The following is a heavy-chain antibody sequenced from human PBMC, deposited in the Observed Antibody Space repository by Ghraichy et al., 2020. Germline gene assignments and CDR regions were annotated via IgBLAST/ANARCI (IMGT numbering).Heavy chain of an antibody. CDR3: STAPGGIVVVPV. D-gene: IGHD3-22*01. CDR2: IKSKTNDGTS. J-gene: IGHJ4*02. Sequence: LSLTCAASGFSFSDAWMNWARQAPGKGLEWVARIKSKTNDGTSAYAAPVNGRFTISRDDSENTVFLQMNSLKIEDTAVYYCSTAPGGIVVVPVWGQGTQVTVSS. V-gene: IGHV3-15*07. CDR1: GFSFSDAW.